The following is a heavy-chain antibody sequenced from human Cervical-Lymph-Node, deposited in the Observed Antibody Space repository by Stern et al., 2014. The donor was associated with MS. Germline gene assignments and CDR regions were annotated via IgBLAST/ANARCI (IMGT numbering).Heavy chain of an antibody. CDR2: INTDGSGA. CDR1: GFTFSNYW. Sequence: EVHLVESGGGFVQPGGSLRLSCAASGFTFSNYWMHWVRQAPGKGLVWVSVINTDGSGARYADSVKGRFTTSRDNAKNTLYLQMDSLGAEDTAVYYCARDTSRKPDYWGQGSLVTVSS. D-gene: IGHD1-26*01. CDR3: ARDTSRKPDY. V-gene: IGHV3-74*01. J-gene: IGHJ4*02.